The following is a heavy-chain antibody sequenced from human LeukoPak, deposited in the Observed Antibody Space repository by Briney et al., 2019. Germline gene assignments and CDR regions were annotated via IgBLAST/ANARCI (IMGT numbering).Heavy chain of an antibody. CDR3: ARDAQRGFDYSNSLKH. CDR1: GSTFDDYG. CDR2: IWSDGTNQ. D-gene: IGHD4-11*01. Sequence: PGGSLRLSCAAAGSTFDDYGMHWVRQAPGKGLEWVAVIWSDGTNQYYADSVKGRFTISRDDSEKQVFLQMNSLKIEDTAVYFCARDAQRGFDYSNSLKHWGRGTPVTVST. V-gene: IGHV3-33*01. J-gene: IGHJ4*02.